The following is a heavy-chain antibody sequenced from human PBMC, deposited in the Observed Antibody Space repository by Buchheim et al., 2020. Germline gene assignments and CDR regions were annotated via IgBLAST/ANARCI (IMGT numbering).Heavy chain of an antibody. V-gene: IGHV3-7*01. CDR3: ASRYYGDYVLPYGMDV. D-gene: IGHD4-17*01. CDR1: GFTFSSYW. J-gene: IGHJ6*02. Sequence: EVQLVESGGGLVQPGGSLRLSCAASGFTFSSYWMSWVRQAPGKGLEWVANIKQDGSEKYYVDSVKGRVTISRDNAKNSLYLQMNSLRAEDTAVYYCASRYYGDYVLPYGMDVWGQGTT. CDR2: IKQDGSEK.